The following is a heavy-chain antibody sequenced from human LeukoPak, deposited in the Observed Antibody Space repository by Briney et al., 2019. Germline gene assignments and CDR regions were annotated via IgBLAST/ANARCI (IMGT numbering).Heavy chain of an antibody. Sequence: GGSLRLSCAASGFTFSSYAMHWVRQAPGKGLEWVAVISYDGSNKYYADSVKGRFTISRDNSKNTLYLQMNSLRAEDTAVYYCATRDWNYRTFDYWGQGTLVTVSS. CDR2: ISYDGSNK. J-gene: IGHJ4*02. D-gene: IGHD1-7*01. CDR1: GFTFSSYA. V-gene: IGHV3-30-3*01. CDR3: ATRDWNYRTFDY.